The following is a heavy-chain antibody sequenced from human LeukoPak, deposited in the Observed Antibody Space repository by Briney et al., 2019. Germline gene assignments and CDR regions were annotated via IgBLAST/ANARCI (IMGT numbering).Heavy chain of an antibody. Sequence: GGSLRLSCAASGFTFSSYWMHWVRQAPGKGLVWVSRINSDGSSTSYAGSVKGRFTISRDNAKNTLYLQMNSLRAEDTAVYYCAREDGNWGSDCWGQGTMVTVSS. CDR1: GFTFSSYW. V-gene: IGHV3-74*01. CDR2: INSDGSST. J-gene: IGHJ3*01. CDR3: AREDGNWGSDC. D-gene: IGHD7-27*01.